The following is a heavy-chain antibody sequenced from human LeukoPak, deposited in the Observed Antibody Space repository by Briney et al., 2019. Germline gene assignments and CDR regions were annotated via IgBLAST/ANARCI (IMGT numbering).Heavy chain of an antibody. CDR3: ARSDNSGSYSGAFDI. J-gene: IGHJ3*02. CDR2: SSSSGVST. Sequence: GGSLRLSCAASGLTFSSYAMSWVRQAPGKGLEWVSASSSSGVSTYYADSVKGRFTISRDNSKNTLYLQMNSLRAEDTAVYYCARSDNSGSYSGAFDIWGQGTMVTVSS. D-gene: IGHD1-26*01. V-gene: IGHV3-23*01. CDR1: GLTFSSYA.